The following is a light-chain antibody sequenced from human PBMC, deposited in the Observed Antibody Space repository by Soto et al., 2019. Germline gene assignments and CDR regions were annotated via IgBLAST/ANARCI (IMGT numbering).Light chain of an antibody. J-gene: IGKJ2*01. V-gene: IGKV1-33*01. Sequence: DIQMTQSPSSLSASVGDRVTITCQASHDISNFLSWYQQKPGKAPKLLIYDASDLETGVPSTFSGGGYGTDFTFTITSLQPEHIATYYCQQYRSVPPTFGQGTKLEIK. CDR1: HDISNF. CDR3: QQYRSVPPT. CDR2: DAS.